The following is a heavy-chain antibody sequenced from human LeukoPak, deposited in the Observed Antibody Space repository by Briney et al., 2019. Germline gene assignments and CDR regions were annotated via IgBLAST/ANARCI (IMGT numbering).Heavy chain of an antibody. Sequence: ASVKVSCKASGYTFTGYFMHWVRQAPGQGLEWMGWINPNSGGTNYAQRFQGRVTMTRDTSISTAYMEVSSLRSDDTAVYYRARDFGRAYGDKFDYWGQGTLVTVSS. CDR2: INPNSGGT. D-gene: IGHD4-17*01. V-gene: IGHV1-2*02. CDR3: ARDFGRAYGDKFDY. CDR1: GYTFTGYF. J-gene: IGHJ4*02.